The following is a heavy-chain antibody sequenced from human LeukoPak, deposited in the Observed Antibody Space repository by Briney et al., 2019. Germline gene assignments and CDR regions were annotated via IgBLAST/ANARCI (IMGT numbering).Heavy chain of an antibody. D-gene: IGHD5-12*01. V-gene: IGHV3-23*01. CDR3: AKAGRGYSGYGDYFDY. Sequence: PGGSLRLSCAASGFTFSSYAMSWVRQAPGKGLEWVSAIRGSGGSTYYADSVKGRFTISRDNSKNTLYLQMNSLRAEDTAVYYCAKAGRGYSGYGDYFDYWGQGTLVTVSS. CDR2: IRGSGGST. CDR1: GFTFSSYA. J-gene: IGHJ4*02.